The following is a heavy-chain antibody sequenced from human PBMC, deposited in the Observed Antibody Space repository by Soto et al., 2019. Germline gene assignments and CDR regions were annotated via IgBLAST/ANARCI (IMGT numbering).Heavy chain of an antibody. CDR2: INSDGGTT. CDR1: RFMFSSYW. Sequence: GGSLRLSCAASRFMFSSYWMHWVRQAPGKGLVWVSRINSDGGTTTYADSVKGRFTISRDNAKNTLYLQMNSLRAEDTAVYYCAKRYSSGWYYYYGMDVWGQGTTVTVSS. CDR3: AKRYSSGWYYYYGMDV. D-gene: IGHD6-19*01. J-gene: IGHJ6*02. V-gene: IGHV3-74*01.